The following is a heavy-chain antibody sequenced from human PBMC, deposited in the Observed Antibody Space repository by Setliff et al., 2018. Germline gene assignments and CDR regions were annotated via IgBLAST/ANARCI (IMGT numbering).Heavy chain of an antibody. CDR2: IKSKTDGGTR. J-gene: IGHJ5*02. CDR1: GVTFINAW. V-gene: IGHV3-15*01. CDR3: TRGRFEP. Sequence: GGSLRLSCAASGVTFINAWMSWVRQTPGKGLEWVGRIKSKTDGGTRDFPASVRGRFIISRDDSKNTVYLQMDSLKTGDTAVYYCTRGRFEPWGQGTLGAVSS.